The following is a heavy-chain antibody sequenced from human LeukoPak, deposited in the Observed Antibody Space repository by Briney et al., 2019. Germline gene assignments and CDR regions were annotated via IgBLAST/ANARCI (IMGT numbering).Heavy chain of an antibody. J-gene: IGHJ3*02. CDR2: VYHSGSA. V-gene: IGHV4-38-2*01. CDR1: GYSISRGSY. CDR3: AVGLHSGQFAFDI. Sequence: SETLPLTCAVSGYSISRGSYWGWIRQPPGKGLEWIGSVYHSGSAYYNPSLKSRVTISVDTSKNQFSLKLTSVTAADTAVYYCAVGLHSGQFAFDIWGQGTMVTVSS. D-gene: IGHD5-24*01.